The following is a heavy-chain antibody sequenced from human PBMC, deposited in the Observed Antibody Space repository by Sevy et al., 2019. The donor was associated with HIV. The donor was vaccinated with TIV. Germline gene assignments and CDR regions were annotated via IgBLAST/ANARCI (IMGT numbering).Heavy chain of an antibody. CDR3: ARVPRIQLWSYYFDY. V-gene: IGHV4-61*01. CDR1: GGSVSSGSYY. Sequence: SETLSLTCTVSGGSVSSGSYYWSWIRQSPGKGLEWIGYIYYSGSTNYNPSLKSRVTISVDTSKNQFSLKLSSVTAADTAVYYCARVPRIQLWSYYFDYWGQGTLVTVSS. D-gene: IGHD5-18*01. CDR2: IYYSGST. J-gene: IGHJ4*02.